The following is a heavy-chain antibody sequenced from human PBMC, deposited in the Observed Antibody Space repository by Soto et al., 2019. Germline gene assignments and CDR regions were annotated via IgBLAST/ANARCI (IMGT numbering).Heavy chain of an antibody. D-gene: IGHD2-15*01. Sequence: ASVKVSCKASGYTFASYDINWVRQDTGQGLEWMGWMNPNSGNTGYAQKFQGRVTMTRNTSISTAYMELSSLRSEDTAVYYCARHKGYCSGGSCYERWFDPWGQGTLVTVSS. CDR1: GYTFASYD. CDR3: ARHKGYCSGGSCYERWFDP. V-gene: IGHV1-8*01. J-gene: IGHJ5*02. CDR2: MNPNSGNT.